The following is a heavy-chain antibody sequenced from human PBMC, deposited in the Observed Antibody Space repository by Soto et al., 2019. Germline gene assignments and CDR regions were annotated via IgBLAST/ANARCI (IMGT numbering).Heavy chain of an antibody. CDR2: IYYSGST. CDR3: ARDRTKVVTDS. J-gene: IGHJ5*01. Sequence: KPSETLSLTCTVSGGSVSSGSYYWRWIRQPPGKGLEWIGYIYYSGSTNYNPSLKSRVTISVDTSKNQFSLKLSSVTAAATAVYYCARDRTKVVTDSWGQGTMATVSS. D-gene: IGHD2-15*01. CDR1: GGSVSSGSYY. V-gene: IGHV4-61*01.